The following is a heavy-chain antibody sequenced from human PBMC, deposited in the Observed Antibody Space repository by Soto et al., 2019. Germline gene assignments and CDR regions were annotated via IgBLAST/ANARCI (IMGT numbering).Heavy chain of an antibody. Sequence: DVQLLESGGGLVQPGGSLRLSCAASGFTFRSYAMSWVRKAPGKGLERVSGISGSGISTHYADSVKGRFTVSRDNSKNTLYLQMNSLRAEDTAVYNCAKEPVGPDWYFDLWGRGTLVTVSS. V-gene: IGHV3-23*01. J-gene: IGHJ2*01. CDR1: GFTFRSYA. CDR3: AKEPVGPDWYFDL. CDR2: ISGSGIST.